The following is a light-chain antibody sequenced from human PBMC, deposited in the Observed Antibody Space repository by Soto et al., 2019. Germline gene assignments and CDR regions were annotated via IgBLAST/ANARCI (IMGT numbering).Light chain of an antibody. CDR1: ESVTSS. J-gene: IGKJ1*01. Sequence: EIVMTQSPATLSVSPGDRATLSCRASESVTSSLAWYQQKPGQPPRLLIYAASTRATDVPARFSGGGSETEFTLTISSLQSEDFAVYWCQHYDGSPPWAFGQGTKVDIK. CDR2: AAS. CDR3: QHYDGSPPWA. V-gene: IGKV3-15*01.